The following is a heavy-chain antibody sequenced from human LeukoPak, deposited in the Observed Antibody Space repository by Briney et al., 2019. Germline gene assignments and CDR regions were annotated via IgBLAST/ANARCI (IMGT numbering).Heavy chain of an antibody. V-gene: IGHV3-21*01. Sequence: GGSLRLSCAASGFTFSSDSMNWVRQAPGKGLGWVSSISSSSSSIYYADSVKGRFTISRDNAKNSLPLQMNSLRAEDTAVYYCASPEVGWGQGTLVTVSS. CDR3: ASPEVG. D-gene: IGHD1-14*01. CDR1: GFTFSSDS. CDR2: ISSSSSSI. J-gene: IGHJ4*02.